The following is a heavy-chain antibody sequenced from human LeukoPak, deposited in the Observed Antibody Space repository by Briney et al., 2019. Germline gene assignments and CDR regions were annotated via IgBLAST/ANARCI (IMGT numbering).Heavy chain of an antibody. V-gene: IGHV3-48*04. Sequence: PGGSLRLSCTASGFTFSIYSMNWVRQAPGKGLEWVSYISSSSNTIHYADSVKGRFTISRDNSKNSLYLQMNSLRSEDTALYYCAKDVRGSTSWYGLDYWGQGTLVTVSS. D-gene: IGHD6-13*01. J-gene: IGHJ4*02. CDR1: GFTFSIYS. CDR3: AKDVRGSTSWYGLDY. CDR2: ISSSSNTI.